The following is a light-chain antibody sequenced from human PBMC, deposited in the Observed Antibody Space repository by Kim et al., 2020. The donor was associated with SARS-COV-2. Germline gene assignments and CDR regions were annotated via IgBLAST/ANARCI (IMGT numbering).Light chain of an antibody. V-gene: IGLV2-14*03. CDR3: SSYTSTWV. CDR1: SSDVGGYNY. J-gene: IGLJ3*02. Sequence: PCPPITISRTGTSSDVGGYNYVSWYQQHPGKAPKLIIYDVSNRPSGVSNRFSGSKSGNTASLTISGLQAEDEADYYCSSYTSTWVFGGGTQLTVL. CDR2: DVS.